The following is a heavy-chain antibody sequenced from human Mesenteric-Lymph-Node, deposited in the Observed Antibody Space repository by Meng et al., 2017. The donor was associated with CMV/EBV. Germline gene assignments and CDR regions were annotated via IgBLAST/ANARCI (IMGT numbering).Heavy chain of an antibody. V-gene: IGHV4-39*07. J-gene: IGHJ6*02. Sequence: GSLRLSCTVSGGSIRSSSYYWGWIRQPPGKGLEWIGSIYYSGSTYYNPSLKSRLTISMDTSKNQFSLKLNSVTAADTAVYYCARGVTMFGVLIMEYYFGMDVWGQGTTVTVSS. CDR2: IYYSGST. CDR3: ARGVTMFGVLIMEYYFGMDV. CDR1: GGSIRSSSYY. D-gene: IGHD3-3*01.